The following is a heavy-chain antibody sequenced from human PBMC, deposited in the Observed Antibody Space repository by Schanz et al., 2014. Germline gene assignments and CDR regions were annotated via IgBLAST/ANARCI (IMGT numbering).Heavy chain of an antibody. CDR3: TTETIAMAGTFSI. CDR2: INTNTGNP. CDR1: GYTFTTYA. V-gene: IGHV7-4-1*02. D-gene: IGHD6-19*01. Sequence: QVQLVQSGSELKKPGASVNISCKASGYTFTTYALNWVRQAPGQGLEWVGWINTNTGNPTYAQGFTGRFVFSLDTSVSTAYLQISSLKAEDTAAYYCTTETIAMAGTFSIWGQGTLVTVSS. J-gene: IGHJ4*02.